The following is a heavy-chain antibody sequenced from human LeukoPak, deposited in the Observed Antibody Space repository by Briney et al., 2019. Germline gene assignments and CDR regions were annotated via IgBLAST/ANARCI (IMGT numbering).Heavy chain of an antibody. CDR2: IKSKTDGGTT. Sequence: GGSLRLSCAASGFTFSNAWMSWVRQAPGKGLEWVGRIKSKTDGGTTDYAAPVKGRFTISRDDSKNTLYLQMNSLKTEDTAVYYCTTASGPLIAVAGFDAFDIWGQGTMVTVSS. CDR3: TTASGPLIAVAGFDAFDI. D-gene: IGHD6-19*01. J-gene: IGHJ3*02. V-gene: IGHV3-15*01. CDR1: GFTFSNAW.